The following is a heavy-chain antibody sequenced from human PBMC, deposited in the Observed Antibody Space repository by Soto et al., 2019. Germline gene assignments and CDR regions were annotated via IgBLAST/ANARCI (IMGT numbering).Heavy chain of an antibody. J-gene: IGHJ3*02. CDR1: GFTFSSYW. V-gene: IGHV3-74*01. D-gene: IGHD6-6*01. Sequence: EVQLVESGGGLVQPGGSLRLSCAASGFTFSSYWMHWVRQAPGKGLVWVSRINSDGSSTNYADSVKGRFTISRDNAKNTLYLQMDSLRAEDTAVYYCGREPEYSSSPDTFDMCGQGTMVTVSS. CDR2: INSDGSST. CDR3: GREPEYSSSPDTFDM.